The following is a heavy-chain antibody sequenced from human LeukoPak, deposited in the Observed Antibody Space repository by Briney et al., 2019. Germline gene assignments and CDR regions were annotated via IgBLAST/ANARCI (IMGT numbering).Heavy chain of an antibody. J-gene: IGHJ6*03. D-gene: IGHD2-15*01. CDR2: IRYDGSNK. CDR1: GFTFSSYG. Sequence: GGSLRLSCAASGFTFSSYGMHWVRQAPGKGLEWVAFIRYDGSNKYYADSVKGRFTISRDNSKNTLYLQMNSLRAEDTAVYYCAKDDMAISPGYMDVWGKGTTVTVSS. CDR3: AKDDMAISPGYMDV. V-gene: IGHV3-30*02.